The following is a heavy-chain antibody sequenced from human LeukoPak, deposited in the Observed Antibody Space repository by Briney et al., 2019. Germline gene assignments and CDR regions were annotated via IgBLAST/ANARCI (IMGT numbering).Heavy chain of an antibody. CDR3: ASTGGGDSSAFDI. Sequence: GASVKVSCKASGGTFSSYAISWVRQAPGQGLEWMGRIIPILGIANYAQKFQGRVTITADKSTSTAYMELSSLRSDDTAVYYCASTGGGDSSAFDIWGQGTMVTVSS. D-gene: IGHD3-22*01. V-gene: IGHV1-69*04. CDR1: GGTFSSYA. CDR2: IIPILGIA. J-gene: IGHJ3*02.